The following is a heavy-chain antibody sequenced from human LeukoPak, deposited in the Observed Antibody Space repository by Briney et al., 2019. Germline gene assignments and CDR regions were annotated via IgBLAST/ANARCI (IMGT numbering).Heavy chain of an antibody. CDR2: INTDGSTI. D-gene: IGHD2-2*01. Sequence: GGSLRLSCAPSGFTFSSYWMHWFGQAPGKGLFWVSRINTDGSTITYADSVKGRFTISRDNAKNTLYLQMNSLRAEDTAVYFCARERKSSTSMDYWGQGTLVTVSS. CDR3: ARERKSSTSMDY. CDR1: GFTFSSYW. V-gene: IGHV3-74*01. J-gene: IGHJ4*02.